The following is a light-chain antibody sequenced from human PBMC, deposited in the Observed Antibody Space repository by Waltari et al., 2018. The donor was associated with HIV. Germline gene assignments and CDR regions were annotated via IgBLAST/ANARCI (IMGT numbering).Light chain of an antibody. V-gene: IGKV4-1*01. CDR3: QQYHRTPLT. CDR2: WAS. CDR1: QTLLYSSNNKNY. Sequence: DILMTQSPDSLAVSLGERATINCKAKQTLLYSSNNKNYLAWYQHKPGQPPKLLIYWASTRQSGVPDRFSGSGSGTNFNLTINKLQAEDVATYYCQQYHRTPLTFGGGTKVGL. J-gene: IGKJ4*01.